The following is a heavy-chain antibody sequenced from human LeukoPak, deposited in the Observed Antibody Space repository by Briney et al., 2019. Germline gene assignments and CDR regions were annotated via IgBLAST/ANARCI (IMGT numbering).Heavy chain of an antibody. Sequence: SSVKVSCKASGGAFSSFAISWVRQAPGQGLEWMGGIIPIFGTANYAQKFQGRVTITTDESTSTAYMELSSLRSEDTAVYYCAIAVTSPNGYWGQGTLVTVSS. J-gene: IGHJ4*02. CDR1: GGAFSSFA. CDR3: AIAVTSPNGY. V-gene: IGHV1-69*05. D-gene: IGHD2-2*01. CDR2: IIPIFGTA.